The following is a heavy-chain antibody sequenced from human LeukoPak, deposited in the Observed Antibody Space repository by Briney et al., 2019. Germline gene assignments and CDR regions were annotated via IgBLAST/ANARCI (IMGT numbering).Heavy chain of an antibody. CDR2: ISSSRRYI. CDR1: GFTFCSYS. J-gene: IGHJ4*02. CDR3: ARGRGEDHY. D-gene: IGHD3-10*01. Sequence: AGGSLRHSCADPGFTFCSYSMNWVRQAPGKGLEWVSSISSSRRYIYYADSVKGRFTISPDNATNSQYLQIRSLRAEDTAVYYCARGRGEDHYWGQGTLVTVSS. V-gene: IGHV3-21*01.